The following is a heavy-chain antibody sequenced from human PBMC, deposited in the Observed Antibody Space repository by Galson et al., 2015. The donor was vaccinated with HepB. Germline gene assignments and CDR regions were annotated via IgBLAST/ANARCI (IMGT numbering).Heavy chain of an antibody. V-gene: IGHV3-53*01. D-gene: IGHD3-10*01. CDR2: IYSGGST. Sequence: SLRLSCAASGFTVSSNYMSWVRQAPGKGLEWVSVIYSGGSTYYADSVKGRFTISRDNSKNTLYLQMNSLRAEDTAVYYCARGGRIWFGELHDVFDIWGQGTMVTVSS. J-gene: IGHJ3*02. CDR3: ARGGRIWFGELHDVFDI. CDR1: GFTVSSNY.